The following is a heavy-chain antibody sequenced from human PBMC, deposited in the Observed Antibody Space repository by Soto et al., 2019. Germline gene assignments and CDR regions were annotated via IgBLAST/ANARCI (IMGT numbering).Heavy chain of an antibody. D-gene: IGHD6-19*01. CDR1: GFSLSTSGVG. V-gene: IGHV2-5*02. CDR2: IYWDDDK. J-gene: IGHJ5*02. CDR3: ARIFRQQWLLTRRYNWFDP. Sequence: ITLKESGPTLVKPTQTLTLTCTFSGFSLSTSGVGVGWIRQPPGKALEWLALIYWDDDKRYSPSLKSRLTITKDTSKNQVVLTMTNMDPVDTATYYCARIFRQQWLLTRRYNWFDPWGQGTLVTVSS.